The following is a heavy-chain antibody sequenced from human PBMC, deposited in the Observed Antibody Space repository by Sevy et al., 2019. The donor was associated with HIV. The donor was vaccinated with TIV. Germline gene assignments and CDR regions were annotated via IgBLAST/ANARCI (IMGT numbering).Heavy chain of an antibody. Sequence: SETLSLTCSVSGGSISSYFWTWVRQSPGKGLEWIGNIHFTGNTNYSPSLKSRVTMSLDTSKSQFSLTPKSVTAADTAIYYCARDSTSRPRVLDYWGQGTLVTVSS. V-gene: IGHV4-59*01. J-gene: IGHJ4*02. CDR3: ARDSTSRPRVLDY. CDR2: IHFTGNT. CDR1: GGSISSYF. D-gene: IGHD6-6*01.